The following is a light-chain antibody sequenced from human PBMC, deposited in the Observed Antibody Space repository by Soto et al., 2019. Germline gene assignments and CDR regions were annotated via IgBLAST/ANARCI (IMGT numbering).Light chain of an antibody. CDR2: RDS. J-gene: IGLJ2*01. CDR1: NIGSKN. CDR3: QVWDSSTEEV. V-gene: IGLV3-9*01. Sequence: SYELTQPLSVSVALGQTARITCGGNNIGSKNVHWYQQKPGQAPVLVMYRDSNRTSGITERFSGSNSGNTATLTISRAQAGDEADYYCQVWDSSTEEVFGGGTQLTVL.